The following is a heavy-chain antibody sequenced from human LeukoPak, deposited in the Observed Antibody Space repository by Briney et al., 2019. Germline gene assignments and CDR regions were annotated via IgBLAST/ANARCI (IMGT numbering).Heavy chain of an antibody. J-gene: IGHJ4*02. CDR2: ISYDGSNK. CDR1: GFTFSSYG. D-gene: IGHD1-26*01. CDR3: AKARRYSGSSAEDY. V-gene: IGHV3-30*18. Sequence: PGGSLRLSCAASGFTFSSYGMHWVRQAPGKGLEWVAVISYDGSNKYYADSVKGRFTISRDNSKNTLYLQMNSLRAEDTAVYYCAKARRYSGSSAEDYWGQGTLVTVSS.